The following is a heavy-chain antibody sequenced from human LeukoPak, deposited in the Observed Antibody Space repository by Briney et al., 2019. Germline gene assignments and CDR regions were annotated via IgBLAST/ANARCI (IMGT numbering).Heavy chain of an antibody. Sequence: GGSRRLSCAASGFTFSSYAMSWVRQAPGKGLEWVSAISGSGGSTNYADSVKGGFTISRDNSKNTLYLQMNSLRAEDTAVFYCAKTGVGYCTGGSCSAADYWGQGTLVTVSS. CDR3: AKTGVGYCTGGSCSAADY. CDR1: GFTFSSYA. J-gene: IGHJ4*02. V-gene: IGHV3-23*01. D-gene: IGHD2-15*01. CDR2: ISGSGGST.